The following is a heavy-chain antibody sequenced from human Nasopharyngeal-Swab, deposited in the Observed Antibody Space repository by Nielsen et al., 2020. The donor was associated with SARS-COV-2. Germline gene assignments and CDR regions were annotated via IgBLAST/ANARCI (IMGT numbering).Heavy chain of an antibody. CDR2: ISYDGSNK. CDR1: GFTFSSYG. D-gene: IGHD2-2*01. V-gene: IGHV3-30*03. CDR3: ARGRYCSTTSCYAAYYYHYVDV. J-gene: IGHJ6*03. Sequence: GGSLRLSCAASGFTFSSYGMHWVRQAPGKGLVWVAVISYDGSNKYYADSVKGRFTISRDNSKNTLYLQMDSLRAEDTAVYYCARGRYCSTTSCYAAYYYHYVDVWDKGTMVTVSS.